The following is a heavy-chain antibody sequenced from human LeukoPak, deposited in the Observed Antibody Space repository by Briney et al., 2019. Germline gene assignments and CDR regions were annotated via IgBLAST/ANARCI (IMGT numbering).Heavy chain of an antibody. V-gene: IGHV3-23*01. D-gene: IGHD3-22*01. CDR3: AKRMDSSGYYSEYMTDALDY. J-gene: IGHJ4*02. CDR1: GFTLSSYA. Sequence: GGSLRLSCAASGFTLSSYAMSWVRQAPGKGLEWVSAISGSGGSTYYADSVKGRFTISRDNSKNTLYLQMNSLRAEDTAVYYCAKRMDSSGYYSEYMTDALDYWGQGTLVTVSS. CDR2: ISGSGGST.